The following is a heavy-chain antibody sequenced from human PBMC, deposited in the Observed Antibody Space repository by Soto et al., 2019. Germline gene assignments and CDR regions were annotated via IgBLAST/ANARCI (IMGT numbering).Heavy chain of an antibody. D-gene: IGHD2-15*01. CDR2: IRSKAYGGTT. CDR1: GFTFGDYA. CDR3: TRGLVVVVPAPSSTSYYFDY. Sequence: GGSLRLSCTASGFTFGDYAMSWFRQAPGKGLEWVGFIRSKAYGGTTEYAASVKGRFTISRDDSKSIAYLQMNSLKTEDTAVYYCTRGLVVVVPAPSSTSYYFDYWGQGTLVTVSS. J-gene: IGHJ4*02. V-gene: IGHV3-49*03.